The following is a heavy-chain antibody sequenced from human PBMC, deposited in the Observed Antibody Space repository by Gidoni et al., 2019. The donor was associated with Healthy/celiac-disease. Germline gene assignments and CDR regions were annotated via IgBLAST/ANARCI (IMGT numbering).Heavy chain of an antibody. CDR2: INHSGST. J-gene: IGHJ4*02. D-gene: IGHD1-26*01. CDR3: ARGWGELSPLDY. CDR1: GRSFSGYY. Sequence: QVQLQQWGAGLLKPSETLPLTCAVYGRSFSGYYWSWIRQPPGKGLEWIGEINHSGSTNYNPSLKSRVTISVDTSKNQFSLKLSSVTAADTAVYYCARGWGELSPLDYWGQGTLVTVSS. V-gene: IGHV4-34*01.